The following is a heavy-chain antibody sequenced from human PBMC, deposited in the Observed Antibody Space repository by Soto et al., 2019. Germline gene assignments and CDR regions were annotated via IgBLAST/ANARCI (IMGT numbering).Heavy chain of an antibody. Sequence: EVQLVESGGGLVQPGGSLRLSCAASGFTFSSYSMNWVRQAPGKGLEWVSYISSSSSTIYYADSVKGRFTISRDNANNSLYLQMNSLGDEETAVYYCARDLRSGSDWLLPGAWYYYYGMDVWGQGTTVTVSS. V-gene: IGHV3-48*02. J-gene: IGHJ6*02. CDR1: GFTFSSYS. D-gene: IGHD3-9*01. CDR3: ARDLRSGSDWLLPGAWYYYYGMDV. CDR2: ISSSSSTI.